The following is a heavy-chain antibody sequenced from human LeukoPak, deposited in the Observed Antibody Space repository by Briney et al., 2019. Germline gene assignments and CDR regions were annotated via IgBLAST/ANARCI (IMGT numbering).Heavy chain of an antibody. V-gene: IGHV3-23*01. CDR2: ISGSGGST. D-gene: IGHD6-6*01. CDR3: AKGSQQLVLNYFDY. CDR1: GFTFSSYA. Sequence: GGSLRLSCAASGFTFSSYAMSWVRQAPGKGLEWVSAISGSGGSTYYADSVKGRFTISRDNSKNTLYLQMNNLRAEDTAVYYCAKGSQQLVLNYFDYWGQGTLVTVSS. J-gene: IGHJ4*02.